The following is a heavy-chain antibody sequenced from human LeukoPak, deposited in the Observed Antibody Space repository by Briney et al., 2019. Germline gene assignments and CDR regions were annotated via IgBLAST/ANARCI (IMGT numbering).Heavy chain of an antibody. Sequence: GGSLRLSCAASRFTFSNYWMHWVRAGPGKGLVWVLRISGDGRLTMNAASVKGRFFISRDNAKNTLYLQMNSLRAEDTAVYYCARGGSPPEALGDTFDIWGQGTMVTVSS. D-gene: IGHD1-26*01. CDR3: ARGGSPPEALGDTFDI. V-gene: IGHV3-74*03. CDR2: ISGDGRLT. CDR1: RFTFSNYW. J-gene: IGHJ3*02.